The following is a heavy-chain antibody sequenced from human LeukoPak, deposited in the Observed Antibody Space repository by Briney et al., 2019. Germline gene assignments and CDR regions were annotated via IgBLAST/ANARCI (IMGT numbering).Heavy chain of an antibody. Sequence: ASVKVSCKASGYTFTSYDINWVRQATGQGLEWMGWMNPNSGNTGYAQKFQGRVTMTRNTSISTAYMELSSLRSEDTAVYYCARRRGYSCGYSRWFDPWGQGTLVTVSS. D-gene: IGHD3-22*01. CDR2: MNPNSGNT. CDR1: GYTFTSYD. CDR3: ARRRGYSCGYSRWFDP. J-gene: IGHJ5*02. V-gene: IGHV1-8*01.